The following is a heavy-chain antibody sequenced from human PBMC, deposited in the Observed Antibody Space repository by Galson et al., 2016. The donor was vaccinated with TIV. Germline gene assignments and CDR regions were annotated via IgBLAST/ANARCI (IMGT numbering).Heavy chain of an antibody. V-gene: IGHV4-30-4*08. CDR1: GGSISGGDYY. Sequence: TLSLTCTVSGGSISGGDYYWRWIRQPPGKGLEYIGYSYYSGSTYYNPSLRSRVTISVDTSKNQFSLKLSSVTAADTAVYYCARDPLVPAPLDVWGQGTTVTVSS. CDR2: SYYSGST. CDR3: ARDPLVPAPLDV. J-gene: IGHJ6*02. D-gene: IGHD2-2*01.